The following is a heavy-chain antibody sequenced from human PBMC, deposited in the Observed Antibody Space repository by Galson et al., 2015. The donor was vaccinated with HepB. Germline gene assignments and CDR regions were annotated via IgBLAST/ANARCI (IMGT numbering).Heavy chain of an antibody. CDR2: ISSSSSTI. J-gene: IGHJ6*02. V-gene: IGHV3-48*04. D-gene: IGHD3-10*01. CDR3: ASEFITMVRGVIIRYYYYGMDV. CDR1: GFTFSSYS. Sequence: LRLSCAASGFTFSSYSMDWVRQAPGKGLEWVSYISSSSSTIYYADSVKGRFTISRDNAKNSLYLQMNSLRAEDTAVYYCASEFITMVRGVIIRYYYYGMDVWGQGTTVTVSS.